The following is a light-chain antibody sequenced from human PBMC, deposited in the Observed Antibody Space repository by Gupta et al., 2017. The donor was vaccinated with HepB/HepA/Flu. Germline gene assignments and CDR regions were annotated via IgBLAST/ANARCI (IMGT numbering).Light chain of an antibody. CDR2: DVD. J-gene: IGLJ2*01. CDR1: SSDFGDFDH. V-gene: IGLV2-14*01. Sequence: QSALTQPASVSGSPGQSITISCTGTSSDFGDFDHVSWYQKNQAKAPKRLISDVDNRPSGVSSRFSGSTSGNTASPMISGLQTEDEGEDYCSSSTYTPTLGVFGGGTKLTVI. CDR3: SSSTYTPTLGV.